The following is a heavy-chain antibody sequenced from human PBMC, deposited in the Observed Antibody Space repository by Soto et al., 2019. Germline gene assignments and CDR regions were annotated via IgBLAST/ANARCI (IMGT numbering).Heavy chain of an antibody. V-gene: IGHV1-69*06. Sequence: QVHLVQSGAEVKKPGSSVKVACKASGGTFNNHVFNWVRQAPGQGLEWMGGIIPIIGTPNHAQRFQGRVTISADKSTRTVYLELRSLRSDDTAVYYCARDLEFRDGNISHLDCWGQGTLVTVSS. CDR2: IIPIIGTP. CDR3: ARDLEFRDGNISHLDC. D-gene: IGHD3-10*01. J-gene: IGHJ4*02. CDR1: GGTFNNHV.